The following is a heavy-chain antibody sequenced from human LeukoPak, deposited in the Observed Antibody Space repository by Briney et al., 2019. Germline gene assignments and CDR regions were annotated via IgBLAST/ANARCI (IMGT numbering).Heavy chain of an antibody. CDR1: GGSISSGSYY. CDR3: ARGRSITIFGDYFDY. CDR2: IYTSGST. J-gene: IGHJ4*02. V-gene: IGHV4-61*02. Sequence: TLSLTCTVSGGSISSGSYYWSWIRQPAGKGLEWIGRIYTSGSTNYNPSLKSRVTISVDTSKNQFSLKLSSVTAADTAVYYCARGRSITIFGDYFDYWGQGTLVTVSS. D-gene: IGHD3-3*01.